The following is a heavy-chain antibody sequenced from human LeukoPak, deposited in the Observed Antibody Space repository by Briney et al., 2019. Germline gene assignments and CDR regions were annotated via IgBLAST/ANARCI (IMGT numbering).Heavy chain of an antibody. J-gene: IGHJ4*02. Sequence: GGSLRLSCAASGFTFSSYSMNWVRQAPGKGLEWVSSISSSSSYIYYADSVKGRFTISRDNAKNSLYLQMNSLRAEDTAVYYCARLLGSSWTHFDYWGQGTLVTVSS. V-gene: IGHV3-21*04. D-gene: IGHD6-13*01. CDR3: ARLLGSSWTHFDY. CDR2: ISSSSSYI. CDR1: GFTFSSYS.